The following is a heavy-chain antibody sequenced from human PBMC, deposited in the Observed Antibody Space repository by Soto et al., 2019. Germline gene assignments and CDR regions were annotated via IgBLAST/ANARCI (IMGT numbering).Heavy chain of an antibody. D-gene: IGHD2-2*02. CDR3: AKSIGYCSSTSCYTFARPYDY. CDR2: ISYDGSNK. CDR1: GFTFSSYG. Sequence: QPGGSLRLSCAASGFTFSSYGMHWVRQAPGKGLEWVAVISYDGSNKYYADSVKGRFTISRDNSKNTLYLQMNSLRAEDTAVYYCAKSIGYCSSTSCYTFARPYDYWGQGTLVTVSS. J-gene: IGHJ4*02. V-gene: IGHV3-30*18.